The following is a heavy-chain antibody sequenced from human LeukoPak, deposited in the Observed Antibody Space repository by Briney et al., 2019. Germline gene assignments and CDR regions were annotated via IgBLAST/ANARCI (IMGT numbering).Heavy chain of an antibody. CDR1: GFTFSSNA. V-gene: IGHV3-23*01. D-gene: IGHD6-13*01. Sequence: GGSLRLSCVGSGFTFSSNAMSWVRQAPGKGLEWVSTITASADRITYADSVKGQFTISRDNSKNTLYLQMNSLRAEDTAVYYCASIAAANYWGQGTLVTVSS. CDR3: ASIAAANY. CDR2: ITASADRI. J-gene: IGHJ4*02.